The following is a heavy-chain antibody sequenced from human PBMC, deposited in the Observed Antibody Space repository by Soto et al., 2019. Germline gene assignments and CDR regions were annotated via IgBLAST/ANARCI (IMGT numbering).Heavy chain of an antibody. Sequence: AASVKVSCKASGYTFTSYYMHWVRQAPGQGLEWMGIINPSGGSTSYAQKFQGRVTMTRDTSTSTVYMELSSLRSEDTAVYYCARDVVARWWLSAGFDYWGQGILVTVS. D-gene: IGHD2-15*01. V-gene: IGHV1-46*01. CDR1: GYTFTSYY. CDR2: INPSGGST. J-gene: IGHJ4*02. CDR3: ARDVVARWWLSAGFDY.